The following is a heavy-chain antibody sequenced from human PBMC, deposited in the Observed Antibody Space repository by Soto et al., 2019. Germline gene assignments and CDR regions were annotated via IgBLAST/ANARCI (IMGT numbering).Heavy chain of an antibody. CDR2: ISGSGGST. V-gene: IGHV3-23*01. CDR1: GFTFSSYA. CDR3: ARDGYSSSWYAANNWFDP. D-gene: IGHD6-13*01. J-gene: IGHJ5*02. Sequence: PGGSLRLSCAASGFTFSSYAMSWVRQAPGKGLEWVSAISGSGGSTYYADSVKGRFTISRDNSKNTLYLQMNSLRAEDTAVYYCARDGYSSSWYAANNWFDPWGQGTLVTVSS.